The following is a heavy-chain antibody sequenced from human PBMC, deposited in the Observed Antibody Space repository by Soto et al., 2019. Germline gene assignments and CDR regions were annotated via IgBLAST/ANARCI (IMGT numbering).Heavy chain of an antibody. V-gene: IGHV3-21*06. CDR3: ARESEDLTSNFDY. CDR2: VSSTTNYI. J-gene: IGHJ4*02. CDR1: GFTFTRYS. Sequence: LRLSCAASGFTFTRYSMNWVRQAPGKGLEWVSSVSSTTNYIYYGDSMKGRFTISRDNGKNSLYLEMHSLRAEDTAVYYCARESEDLTSNFDYWGQGTLVTVSS.